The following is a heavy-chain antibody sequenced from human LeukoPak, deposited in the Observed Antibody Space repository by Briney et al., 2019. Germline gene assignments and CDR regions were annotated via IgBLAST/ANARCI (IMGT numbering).Heavy chain of an antibody. CDR1: GIPFSDYY. D-gene: IGHD6-13*01. CDR2: ISSSSSYT. V-gene: IGHV3-11*06. Sequence: KAGGSLRLSCVVSGIPFSDYYMNWIRQAPGKGLEWISYISSSSSYTDYADSVKGRFTISRDNAKNSLYLQMNSLRAEDTAVYYCARDPGIAAAGTPEPFDYWGQGTLVTVSS. CDR3: ARDPGIAAAGTPEPFDY. J-gene: IGHJ4*02.